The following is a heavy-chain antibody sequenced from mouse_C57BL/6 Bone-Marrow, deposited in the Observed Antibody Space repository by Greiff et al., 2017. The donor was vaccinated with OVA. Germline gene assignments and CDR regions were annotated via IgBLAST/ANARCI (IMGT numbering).Heavy chain of an antibody. V-gene: IGHV1-54*01. Sequence: QVQLKQSGAELVRPGTSVKVSCKASGYAFTNYLIEWVQQRPGQGLEWIGVINPGSGGTNYNEKFKGKATLTADKSSSTAYMQLSSLTSEDSAVYFCARTKFAYWGQGTLVTVSA. CDR3: ARTKFAY. J-gene: IGHJ3*01. CDR1: GYAFTNYL. CDR2: INPGSGGT.